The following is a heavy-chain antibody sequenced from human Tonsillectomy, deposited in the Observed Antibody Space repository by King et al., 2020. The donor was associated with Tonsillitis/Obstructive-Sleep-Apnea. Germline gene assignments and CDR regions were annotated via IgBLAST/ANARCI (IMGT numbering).Heavy chain of an antibody. D-gene: IGHD3-22*01. Sequence: VQLVESGAEVKKPGASVKVSCKASGYTFTSYGISWVRQAPGQGLEWMGWISPYNGDTNYAQKLQGRFTMTTGTSTSTAYMELRSLRPVDTAGYYCARVSMSHYYGSSGYYPFDYWGQGTLVTVSS. CDR1: GYTFTSYG. V-gene: IGHV1-18*01. J-gene: IGHJ4*02. CDR2: ISPYNGDT. CDR3: ARVSMSHYYGSSGYYPFDY.